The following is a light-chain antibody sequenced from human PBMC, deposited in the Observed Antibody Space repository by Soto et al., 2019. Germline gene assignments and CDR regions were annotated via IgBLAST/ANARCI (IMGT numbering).Light chain of an antibody. Sequence: QSVLTQPPSASGTPGQRFPISCSGSSSNIGSNTVNWYQQLPGTAPKLLIYSNNRRPSGVPDRFSGSKSGTSASLAISGLQSEDEADYYCAGWDDSLNGPVFGGGTKLTVL. CDR2: SNN. V-gene: IGLV1-44*01. J-gene: IGLJ2*01. CDR3: AGWDDSLNGPV. CDR1: SSNIGSNT.